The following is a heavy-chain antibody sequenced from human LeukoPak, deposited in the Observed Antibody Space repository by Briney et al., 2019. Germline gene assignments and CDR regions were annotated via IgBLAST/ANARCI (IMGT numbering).Heavy chain of an antibody. Sequence: GRSLRLSCVASAFTFSSYQMSWVRQAPGKGLEWVSYISISSGTISYADSVKGRFTISRDNAKSSLYLQMDSLRAEDTAVYYCARALPSSWYYFDFWGQGTLVTVSS. CDR3: ARALPSSWYYFDF. D-gene: IGHD6-13*01. CDR2: ISISSGTI. J-gene: IGHJ4*02. CDR1: AFTFSSYQ. V-gene: IGHV3-48*03.